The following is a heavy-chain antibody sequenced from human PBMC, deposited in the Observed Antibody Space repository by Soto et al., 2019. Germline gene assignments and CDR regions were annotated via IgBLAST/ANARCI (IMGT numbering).Heavy chain of an antibody. Sequence: EVQLVESGGGLVQPGGSLRLSCAASGFTVSSNYMSWVRQAPGKGLGWVSVIFTGGSTYYADSVKGRFTISRNSSMNTVYLQRDSLRAEDTAVYYGARDRQSSGWLDAFDIWGQGTMVTVSS. CDR2: IFTGGST. D-gene: IGHD6-19*01. V-gene: IGHV3-53*04. CDR3: ARDRQSSGWLDAFDI. J-gene: IGHJ3*02. CDR1: GFTVSSNY.